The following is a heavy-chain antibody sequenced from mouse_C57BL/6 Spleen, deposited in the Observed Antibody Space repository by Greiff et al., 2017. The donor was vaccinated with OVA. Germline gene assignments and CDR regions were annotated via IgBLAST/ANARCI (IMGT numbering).Heavy chain of an antibody. CDR1: GYAFSSSW. CDR2: IYPGDGDT. CDR3: ASPTGFFAY. Sequence: VQLQQSGPELVKPGASVKISCKASGYAFSSSWMNWVKQRPGKGLEWIGRIYPGDGDTNYNGKFKGKATLTADKSSSTAYMQLSSLTSEDSAVYFCASPTGFFAYWGQGTLVTVSA. D-gene: IGHD4-1*02. V-gene: IGHV1-82*01. J-gene: IGHJ3*01.